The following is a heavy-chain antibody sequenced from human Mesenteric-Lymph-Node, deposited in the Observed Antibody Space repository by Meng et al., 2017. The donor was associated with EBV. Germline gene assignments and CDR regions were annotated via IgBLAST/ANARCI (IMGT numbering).Heavy chain of an antibody. D-gene: IGHD1-1*01. Sequence: SGPGMLTPSETRSRTCRGASGSIRSRAYHWGWIRQPPGKGLEWIGTIYHSGSTSSSPSLLHRVSISVDTSRNQFSLRLTSVTAADTAVYYCAGEEYHWDDRGWFDPWGQGTLVTVSS. J-gene: IGHJ5*02. CDR3: AGEEYHWDDRGWFDP. CDR2: IYHSGST. V-gene: IGHV4-39*01. CDR1: SGSIRSRAYH.